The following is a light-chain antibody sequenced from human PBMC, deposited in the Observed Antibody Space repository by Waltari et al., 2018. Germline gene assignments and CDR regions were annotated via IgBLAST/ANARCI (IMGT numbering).Light chain of an antibody. J-gene: IGLJ3*02. V-gene: IGLV2-8*01. CDR3: ATYAGSYVL. CDR2: EAK. Sequence: QSALTQPPSASGSPGQSVPISCTGPSSDIANYNYVSWYQQFPGRAPKLIIYEAKRRPSGVPDRFSGSKSDSTAFLTVSGLQADDEADYHCATYAGSYVLFGGGTKLTVL. CDR1: SSDIANYNY.